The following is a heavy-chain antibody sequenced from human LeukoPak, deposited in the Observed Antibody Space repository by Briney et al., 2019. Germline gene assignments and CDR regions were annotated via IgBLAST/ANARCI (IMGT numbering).Heavy chain of an antibody. Sequence: ASVKVSCKASGYTFTGYYMHWVRQAPGQGLEWMGRINPNSGGTNYAQKFQGRVIMTRDTSISTAYMELSRLRSDDTAVYYCASDSSGYSPLNYWGQGTLVTVSS. V-gene: IGHV1-2*06. D-gene: IGHD3-22*01. CDR3: ASDSSGYSPLNY. J-gene: IGHJ4*02. CDR2: INPNSGGT. CDR1: GYTFTGYY.